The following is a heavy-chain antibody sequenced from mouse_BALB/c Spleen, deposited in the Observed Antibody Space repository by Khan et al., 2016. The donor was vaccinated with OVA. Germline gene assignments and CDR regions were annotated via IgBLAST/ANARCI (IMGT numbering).Heavy chain of an antibody. CDR2: IWAGGST. Sequence: QVQLTESGPGLVAPSQTLSLTCTVSGFSLSNYGVHWVRQPPGKGLEWLGVIWAGGSTNHNLDFMSRLSISKDDYKSQVFLKMNSLQTDDTAMYYCSRACDNGAWFACWGQGTLVTVSA. CDR3: SRACDNGAWFAC. V-gene: IGHV2-9*02. CDR1: GFSLSNYG. J-gene: IGHJ3*01. D-gene: IGHD1-1*01.